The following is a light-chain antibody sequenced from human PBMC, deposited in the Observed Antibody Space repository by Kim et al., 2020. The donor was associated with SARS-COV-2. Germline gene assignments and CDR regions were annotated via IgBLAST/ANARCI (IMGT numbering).Light chain of an antibody. Sequence: APGLTARITCEGNNIGIKSVHWYQRKPGQAPVMVIYYNTNRPSGIPERFSGSNSGNTATLTISRVEAGDEADYYCQVWDTSRDQVVFGGGTQLTVL. CDR3: QVWDTSRDQVV. J-gene: IGLJ2*01. CDR1: NIGIKS. V-gene: IGLV3-21*04. CDR2: YNT.